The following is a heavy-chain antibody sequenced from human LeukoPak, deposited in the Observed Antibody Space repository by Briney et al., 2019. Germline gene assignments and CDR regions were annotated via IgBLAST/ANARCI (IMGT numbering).Heavy chain of an antibody. Sequence: SETLSLTCTVSGGSISSSYWSWIRQPPGKGLEWIGYIYYSGSTKYNPSLKSRVTISVDTSKNQFSLKLSSVTAADTAVYYCARDGDTAMVGDFFDCWGQGTLVTVSS. J-gene: IGHJ4*02. CDR3: ARDGDTAMVGDFFDC. CDR2: IYYSGST. V-gene: IGHV4-59*01. CDR1: GGSISSSY. D-gene: IGHD5-18*01.